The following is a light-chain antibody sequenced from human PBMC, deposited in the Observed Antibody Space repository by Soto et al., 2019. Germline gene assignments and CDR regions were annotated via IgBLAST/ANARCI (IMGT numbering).Light chain of an antibody. Sequence: QSVLTQPRSVSGSPGQSVTISCTGTSSDVGGYNYVSWYQQHPGKAPKLMIYDVSKRPSGVPDRFSGSKSGNTASLTISGLQAEDGADYYCCSYAGSSWVFGGGTKLTVL. J-gene: IGLJ2*01. CDR2: DVS. CDR1: SSDVGGYNY. V-gene: IGLV2-11*01. CDR3: CSYAGSSWV.